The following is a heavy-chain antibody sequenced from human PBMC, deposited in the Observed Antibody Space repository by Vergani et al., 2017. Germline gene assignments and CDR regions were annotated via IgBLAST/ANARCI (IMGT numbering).Heavy chain of an antibody. D-gene: IGHD2-21*02. CDR2: IYSTGST. CDR1: GGSISSYY. J-gene: IGHJ3*02. CDR3: ARNPYCGGDCYSDAFDI. Sequence: QVQLQESGPGLVKPSETLSLTCTVSGGSISSYYWSWIRQSPGKGLEWIGYIYSTGSTNYNPSLNSRVTMSVDTSKNQFSLKLSSVTAADTAVYYCARNPYCGGDCYSDAFDIWGQGTMVTVSS. V-gene: IGHV4-59*13.